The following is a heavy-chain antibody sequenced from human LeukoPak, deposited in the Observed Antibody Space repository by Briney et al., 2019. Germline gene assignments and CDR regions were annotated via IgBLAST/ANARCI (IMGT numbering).Heavy chain of an antibody. D-gene: IGHD6-13*01. CDR2: IYYSGST. CDR3: ARGTGSSWTGAFDI. V-gene: IGHV4-59*01. J-gene: IGHJ3*02. CDR1: GGSISSYY. Sequence: SETLSLTCTVSGGSISSYYWSWIRQPPGKGLEWIGYIYYSGSTNYNPSLKSRVTISVDTSKNQFSLKLSSVTAADTAVYYCARGTGSSWTGAFDIWGQGTMVIVSS.